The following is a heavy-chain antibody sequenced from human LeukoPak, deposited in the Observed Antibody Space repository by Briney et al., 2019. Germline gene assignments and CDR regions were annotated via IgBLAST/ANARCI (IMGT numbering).Heavy chain of an antibody. CDR1: GFTFSSYA. CDR2: ISYGGSNK. D-gene: IGHD3-3*01. CDR3: AREGITIFGVAPYYYYGMDV. J-gene: IGHJ6*02. Sequence: PGGSLRLSCAASGFTFSSYAMHWVRQAPGKGLEWVAVISYGGSNKYYADSVKGRFTISRDNSKNTLYLQMNSLRAEDTAVYYCAREGITIFGVAPYYYYGMDVWGQGTTVTVSS. V-gene: IGHV3-30-3*01.